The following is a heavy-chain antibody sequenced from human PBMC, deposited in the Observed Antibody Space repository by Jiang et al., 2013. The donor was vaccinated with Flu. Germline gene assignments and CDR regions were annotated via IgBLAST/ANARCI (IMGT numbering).Heavy chain of an antibody. D-gene: IGHD6-19*01. CDR3: ARGRNRIEYSSGWYRNGMDV. Sequence: SVKVSCKASGYTFTSYGISWVRQAPGQGLEWMGWISAYNGNTNYAQKLQGRVTMTTDTSTSTAYMELRSLRSDDTAVYYCARGRNRIEYSSGWYRNGMDVWGQGTTVTVSS. J-gene: IGHJ6*02. V-gene: IGHV1-18*04. CDR2: ISAYNGNT. CDR1: GYTFTSYG.